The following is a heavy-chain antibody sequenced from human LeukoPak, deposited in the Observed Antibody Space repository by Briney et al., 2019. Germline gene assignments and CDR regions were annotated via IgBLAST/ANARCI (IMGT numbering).Heavy chain of an antibody. CDR1: GFSFSSYA. CDR3: ACNPFVRVTPFGWFDP. V-gene: IGHV3-23*01. Sequence: PGGSLRLSCAASGFSFSSYAMNWVRQAHGKGLEWVSSISGSSGDTYYADSVKGRFTISRDNSKNTLYLQMNSLRADDTAVYYCACNPFVRVTPFGWFDPWGPGTLVTVSS. J-gene: IGHJ5*02. D-gene: IGHD4-23*01. CDR2: ISGSSGDT.